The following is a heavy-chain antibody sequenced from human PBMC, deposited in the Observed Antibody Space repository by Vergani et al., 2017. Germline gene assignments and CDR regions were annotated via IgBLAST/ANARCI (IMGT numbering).Heavy chain of an antibody. CDR1: GFTFSSYA. V-gene: IGHV3-23*01. D-gene: IGHD3-3*01. J-gene: IGHJ2*01. CDR2: ISGSGGST. Sequence: VQLLESGGGLVQPGGSLRLSCAASGFTFSSYAMSWVRQAPGKGLEWVSAISGSGGSTYYADSVKGRFTISRENSKNTLYLQMNSLRAEDTAVYYCAKDRVVFGVVKGDWYFDLWGRGTLVTVSS. CDR3: AKDRVVFGVVKGDWYFDL.